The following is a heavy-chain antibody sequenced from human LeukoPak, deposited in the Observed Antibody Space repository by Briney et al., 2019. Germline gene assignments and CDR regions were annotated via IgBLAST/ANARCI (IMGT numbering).Heavy chain of an antibody. Sequence: GGSLRLSCAASGFTFDDYGMSWVRQAPGKGLEWVSGINWNGGSTGYADSVKGRFTISRDNAKNSLYLQMNSLRAEDTALYYCARSLVPAAIGPLDYWGQGTLVTVSS. CDR1: GFTFDDYG. CDR3: ARSLVPAAIGPLDY. CDR2: INWNGGST. V-gene: IGHV3-20*04. D-gene: IGHD2-2*02. J-gene: IGHJ4*02.